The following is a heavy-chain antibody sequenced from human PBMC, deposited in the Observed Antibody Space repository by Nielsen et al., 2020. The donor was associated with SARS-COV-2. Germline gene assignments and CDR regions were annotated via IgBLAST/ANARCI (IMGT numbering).Heavy chain of an antibody. D-gene: IGHD3-3*01. J-gene: IGHJ4*02. CDR3: ARDLQSLGAYYDFWSGYHLAGGTGYFDY. V-gene: IGHV3-33*01. Sequence: GESLKISCRASGLIFGTYGMHWVRQAPGKGLEWVAGIWYDGSNENYAESVKGRFTISRDNSKNTLYLQMNSLRAEDTAVYYCARDLQSLGAYYDFWSGYHLAGGTGYFDYWGQGTLVTVSS. CDR1: GLIFGTYG. CDR2: IWYDGSNE.